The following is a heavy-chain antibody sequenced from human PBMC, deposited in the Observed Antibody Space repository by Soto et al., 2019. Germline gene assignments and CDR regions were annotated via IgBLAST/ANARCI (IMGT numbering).Heavy chain of an antibody. D-gene: IGHD3-3*01. Sequence: QVQLVESGGGVVQPGRSLRLSCAASGFTFSSYAMHWVRQAPGKGLEWVAVIWYDGSNKYYADSVKGRFTISRDNSKNTLYLEMNSLRAEDTAVYYWARDGITIFDVVTEQELDYWGQGTLVTVSS. CDR3: ARDGITIFDVVTEQELDY. CDR2: IWYDGSNK. CDR1: GFTFSSYA. J-gene: IGHJ4*02. V-gene: IGHV3-33*01.